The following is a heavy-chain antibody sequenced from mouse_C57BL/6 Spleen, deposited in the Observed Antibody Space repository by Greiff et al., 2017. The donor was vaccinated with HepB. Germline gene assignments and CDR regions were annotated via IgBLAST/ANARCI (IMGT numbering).Heavy chain of an antibody. CDR3: ARSQGAYGNPWYFDV. CDR2: IDPSDSET. Sequence: QVQLQQPGAELVRPGSSVKLSCKASGYTFTSYWMHWVKQRPIQGLEWIGNIDPSDSETHYNQKFKDKATLTVDKSSSTAYMQLRSLTSEDSAVYYCARSQGAYGNPWYFDVWGTGTTVTVSS. CDR1: GYTFTSYW. D-gene: IGHD2-1*01. J-gene: IGHJ1*03. V-gene: IGHV1-52*01.